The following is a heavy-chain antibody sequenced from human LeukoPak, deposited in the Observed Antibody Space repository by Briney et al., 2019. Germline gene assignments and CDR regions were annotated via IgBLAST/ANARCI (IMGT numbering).Heavy chain of an antibody. CDR2: INPNSGGT. CDR1: GYTFTGYY. Sequence: ASVKVSCKASGYTFTGYYMHWVRQAPGQGLEWMGWINPNSGGTNYAQKFQGRVTMTRDTSISTAYMELSRLRSDDTAVYYCARDTRGYSGYDLNFDYWGQGTLVTVSS. J-gene: IGHJ4*02. D-gene: IGHD5-12*01. V-gene: IGHV1-2*02. CDR3: ARDTRGYSGYDLNFDY.